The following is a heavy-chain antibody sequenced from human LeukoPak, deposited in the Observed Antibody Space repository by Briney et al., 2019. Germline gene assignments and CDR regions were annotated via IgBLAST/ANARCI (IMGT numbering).Heavy chain of an antibody. CDR1: GFTFSNYG. CDR3: VRTSSEYCLDENCYRGYFDH. V-gene: IGHV3-23*01. J-gene: IGHJ4*02. D-gene: IGHD2/OR15-2a*01. Sequence: PGGSLRLSCAASGFTFSNYGITWVRQAPGRGLQWVSAISVGGGSTYHADPVKGRFIISRDNSENTLYLQMNSLRAEDTAIYYCVRTSSEYCLDENCYRGYFDHWGQGAPVTVSS. CDR2: ISVGGGST.